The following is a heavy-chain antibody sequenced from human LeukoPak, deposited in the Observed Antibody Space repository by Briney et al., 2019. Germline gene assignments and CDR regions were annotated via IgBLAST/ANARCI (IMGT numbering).Heavy chain of an antibody. CDR1: GFTFSGYG. J-gene: IGHJ4*02. CDR3: ARADPMVRGALDY. CDR2: LSGSGGST. V-gene: IGHV3-23*01. Sequence: GGSLRLSCAASGFTFSGYGMSWVRQAPGKWLEWVSSLSGSGGSTYYADSVKGRFTISRDNAKNSLYLQMNSLRAEDTAVYYCARADPMVRGALDYWGQGTLVTVSS. D-gene: IGHD3-10*01.